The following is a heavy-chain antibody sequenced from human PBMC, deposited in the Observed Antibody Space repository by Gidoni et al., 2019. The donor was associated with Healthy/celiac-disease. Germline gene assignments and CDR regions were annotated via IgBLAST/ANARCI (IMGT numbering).Heavy chain of an antibody. Sequence: QVQLQEAGPGLVKPSETLSLHCTVSGGSVSSGSYYWSWIRQPPGKGLEWIGYIYYSGSTNYNPSLKSRVTISVDTSKNQFSLKLSSVTAADTAVYYCARSDWNAATCFDYWGQGTLVTVSS. CDR1: GGSVSSGSYY. D-gene: IGHD1-1*01. CDR2: IYYSGST. CDR3: ARSDWNAATCFDY. V-gene: IGHV4-61*01. J-gene: IGHJ4*02.